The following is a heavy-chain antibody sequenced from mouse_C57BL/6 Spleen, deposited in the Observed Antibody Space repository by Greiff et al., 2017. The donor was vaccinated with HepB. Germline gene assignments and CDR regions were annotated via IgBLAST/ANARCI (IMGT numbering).Heavy chain of an antibody. D-gene: IGHD1-1*01. Sequence: EVQLQQSGAELVRPGASVKLSCTASGFNIKDYYMHWVKQRPEQGLEWIGRIDPEDGDTEYAPKFQGKATMTADTSSTTAYLQLSSLTSEDTAVYYCTTCEAITTVVAEYFDVWGTGTTVTVSS. V-gene: IGHV14-1*01. CDR3: TTCEAITTVVAEYFDV. CDR2: IDPEDGDT. J-gene: IGHJ1*03. CDR1: GFNIKDYY.